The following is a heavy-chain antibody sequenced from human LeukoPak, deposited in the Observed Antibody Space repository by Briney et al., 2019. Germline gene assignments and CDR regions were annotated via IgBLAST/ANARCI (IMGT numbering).Heavy chain of an antibody. V-gene: IGHV4-61*01. D-gene: IGHD3-10*01. J-gene: IGHJ5*02. CDR1: GGSVSSGSYY. Sequence: PSETLSLTCTVSGGSVSSGSYYWTWIRQPPGKGLEWIGYIYYTGSTNYNPSLKSRVTISVDTSRNQFSLKLNSVTAADTAVYYCARAAMMVRGVIIGGYWFDPWGQGTLVTVSS. CDR3: ARAAMMVRGVIIGGYWFDP. CDR2: IYYTGST.